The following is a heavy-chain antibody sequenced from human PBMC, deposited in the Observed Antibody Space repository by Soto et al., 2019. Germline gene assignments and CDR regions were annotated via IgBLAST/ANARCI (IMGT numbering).Heavy chain of an antibody. J-gene: IGHJ4*02. D-gene: IGHD5-18*01. CDR2: IYSSGTA. V-gene: IGHV4-30-4*02. CDR3: ASELRGYSYCSGEVY. CDR1: GGSITSRNYY. Sequence: SETMSLTCTVSGGSITSRNYYWSWIRQYPGEGLEGRGHIYSSGTAYYQTSLMSRVSMSIDTAKNQFSLNLNFVTVEDTAVYFCASELRGYSYCSGEVYWGRGTLVTVSS.